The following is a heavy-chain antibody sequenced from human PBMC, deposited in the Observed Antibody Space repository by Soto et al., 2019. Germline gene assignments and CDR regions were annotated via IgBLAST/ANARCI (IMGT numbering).Heavy chain of an antibody. CDR2: IYYSGST. CDR3: ARDRAAAAPKGADAFDI. D-gene: IGHD6-13*01. Sequence: QVQLQESGPGLVKPSETLSLTCTVSGGSVSSGSYYWSWIRQPPGKGLEWIGYIYYSGSTNYNPSLTSRVTISVDTSKNQFSLKLSSVTAADTAVYYCARDRAAAAPKGADAFDIWGQGTMVTVSS. J-gene: IGHJ3*02. V-gene: IGHV4-61*01. CDR1: GGSVSSGSYY.